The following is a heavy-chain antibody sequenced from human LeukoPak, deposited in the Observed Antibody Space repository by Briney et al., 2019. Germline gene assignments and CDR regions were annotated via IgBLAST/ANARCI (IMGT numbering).Heavy chain of an antibody. CDR2: ISYDGSNK. Sequence: GGSLRLSCAASGFTFSSYGMHWVRQAPGKGLEWVAVISYDGSNKYYADSVKGRFTISRDNSKNTLYLQMNSLRAEDTAVYYCAKDLGWTFDYWGQGTLVTASS. CDR3: AKDLGWTFDY. J-gene: IGHJ4*02. V-gene: IGHV3-30*18. D-gene: IGHD6-19*01. CDR1: GFTFSSYG.